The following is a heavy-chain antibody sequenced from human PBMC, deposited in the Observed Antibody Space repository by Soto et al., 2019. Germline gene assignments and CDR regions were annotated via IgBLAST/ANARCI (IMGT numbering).Heavy chain of an antibody. CDR1: GYSFTAYC. Sequence: PGESLKISCQASGYSFTAYCITWVRQMPGKGLEWMATIDPSDSYVDYSPSFRGHVTFSVDRSITTVYLQWNSLKASDSAMYFCTRRASSSFYHFDLWGQGALVTVSS. CDR2: IDPSDSYV. J-gene: IGHJ4*02. CDR3: TRRASSSFYHFDL. D-gene: IGHD2-2*01. V-gene: IGHV5-10-1*01.